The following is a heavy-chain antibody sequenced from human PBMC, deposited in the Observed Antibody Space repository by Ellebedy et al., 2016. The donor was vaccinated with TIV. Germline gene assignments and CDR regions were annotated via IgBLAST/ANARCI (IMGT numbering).Heavy chain of an antibody. V-gene: IGHV3-23*01. Sequence: GESLKISCAASGFTFSSYAMSWVRQAPGKGLEWVSGFTVTGGTTYYADSMKGRFTISRDNSKNTLYLQMNSLRAEDTGIYYCVKDQIAGDGRWVFDLWGQGTVVTVSS. CDR3: VKDQIAGDGRWVFDL. D-gene: IGHD5-24*01. CDR1: GFTFSSYA. J-gene: IGHJ3*01. CDR2: FTVTGGTT.